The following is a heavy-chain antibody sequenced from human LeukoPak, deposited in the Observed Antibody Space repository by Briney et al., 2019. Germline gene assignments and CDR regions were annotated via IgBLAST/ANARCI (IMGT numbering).Heavy chain of an antibody. V-gene: IGHV4-61*08. CDR1: GDSISSDGHS. CDR2: IYYSGST. CDR3: AREGDKYANWFDT. Sequence: SETLSLTCGVSGDSISSDGHSWSWIRQPPGKGLEGIGYIYYSGSTNYNPSLKSRVTISVDTSKNQFSLNLSSVTAADTAVYYCAREGDKYANWFDTWGQGTLVTVSS. J-gene: IGHJ5*02. D-gene: IGHD2-8*01.